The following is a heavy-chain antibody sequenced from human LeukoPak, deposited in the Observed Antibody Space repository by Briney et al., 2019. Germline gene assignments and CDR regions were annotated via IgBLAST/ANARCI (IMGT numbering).Heavy chain of an antibody. J-gene: IGHJ4*02. CDR1: GHTFTSSD. Sequence: ASVKVSCKASGHTFTSSDINWVRQATGQGLEWMGWINPKSGRTGYAKKFQARVSMTMNTSISTACMEVSSLRFEDTAVYYCARGRSGLAAAGTYDYWGQGTLITVSS. V-gene: IGHV1-8*01. CDR3: ARGRSGLAAAGTYDY. CDR2: INPKSGRT. D-gene: IGHD6-13*01.